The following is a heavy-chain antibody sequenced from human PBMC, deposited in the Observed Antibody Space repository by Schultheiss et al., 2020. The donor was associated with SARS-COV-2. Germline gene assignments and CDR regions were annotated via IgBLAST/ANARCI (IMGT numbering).Heavy chain of an antibody. CDR3: ASPGLSGGDYRNNYFDY. Sequence: GESLKISCKASGYTFTSYAMHWVRQAPGQRLEWMGWINAGNGNTKYSQKFQGRVTITRDTSASTAYMELSSLRSEDTAVYYCASPGLSGGDYRNNYFDYWGQGTLVTVSS. CDR2: INAGNGNT. J-gene: IGHJ4*02. D-gene: IGHD4-11*01. V-gene: IGHV1-3*01. CDR1: GYTFTSYA.